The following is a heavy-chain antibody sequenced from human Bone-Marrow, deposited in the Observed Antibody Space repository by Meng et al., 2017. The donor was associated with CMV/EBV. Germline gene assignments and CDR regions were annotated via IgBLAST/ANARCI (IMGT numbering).Heavy chain of an antibody. J-gene: IGHJ6*02. CDR3: SREHLSFANYGMDV. D-gene: IGHD2/OR15-2a*01. CDR1: GFTFSSYA. CDR2: ISYDGSNK. Sequence: GGSLRLSCAASGFTFSSYAMHWVRQAPGKGLEWVAVISYDGSNKYYADSVKGRFTISRDNSRNTLYLQMNSLRVEDSAIYYCSREHLSFANYGMDVWGPGTTVTVSS. V-gene: IGHV3-30-3*01.